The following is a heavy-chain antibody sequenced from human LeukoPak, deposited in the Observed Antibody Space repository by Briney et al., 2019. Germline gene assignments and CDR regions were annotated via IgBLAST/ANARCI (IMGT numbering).Heavy chain of an antibody. CDR2: ITSDGSST. Sequence: PGGSLRLSCAASGFTFSGYWMNWVRQAPGKGLVWVSRITSDGSSTFYADSVKGRFTISRDNAKNTLLLQMNSLRVEDTAVYYCARDYYDSRDYWGQGTLVTVSS. D-gene: IGHD3-10*01. CDR3: ARDYYDSRDY. J-gene: IGHJ4*02. CDR1: GFTFSGYW. V-gene: IGHV3-74*01.